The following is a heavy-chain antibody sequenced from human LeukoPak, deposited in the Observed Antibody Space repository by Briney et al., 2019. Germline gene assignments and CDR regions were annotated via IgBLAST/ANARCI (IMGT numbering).Heavy chain of an antibody. Sequence: SGGSLRLSCAASGFTFSSYPMHWVRQAPGKGLEWVAVVSGDGNKKFDADFVKGRFTISRDNSKNTLYLQMNSLRGEDTAVYYCARGQLLLEGYFYYMDVWGKGTTVTVSS. V-gene: IGHV3-30*01. D-gene: IGHD2-2*01. CDR3: ARGQLLLEGYFYYMDV. CDR2: VSGDGNKK. J-gene: IGHJ6*03. CDR1: GFTFSSYP.